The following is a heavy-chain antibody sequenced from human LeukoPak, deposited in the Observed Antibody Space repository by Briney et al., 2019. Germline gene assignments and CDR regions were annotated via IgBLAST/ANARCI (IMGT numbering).Heavy chain of an antibody. V-gene: IGHV5-51*01. CDR2: IYPGNSDT. J-gene: IGHJ3*02. D-gene: IGHD6-6*01. Sequence: GESLKISCKGSGYSFTSYWIGWVRQMPGKGLEWMGIIYPGNSDTRYSPSFQGQVTISADKSISTTYLQWSSLKASDTAMYYCARRDSSSSDAFDIWGQGTMVTVSS. CDR1: GYSFTSYW. CDR3: ARRDSSSSDAFDI.